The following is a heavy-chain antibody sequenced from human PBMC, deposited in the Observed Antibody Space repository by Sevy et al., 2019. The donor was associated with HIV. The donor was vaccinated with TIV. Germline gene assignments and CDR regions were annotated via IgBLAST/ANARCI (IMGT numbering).Heavy chain of an antibody. J-gene: IGHJ4*02. CDR1: GFIFSDYG. V-gene: IGHV3-33*01. Sequence: GGSLRLSCAASGFIFSDYGMHWVRQSPVNGLEWVAVVWYDGNIKYYADSVKGRFTISRDNSKNTLYLQMNNLRAGDTAVYYGAGDSLLPVMVSMVRGALSYYFDYWGQGTLVTVSS. CDR2: VWYDGNIK. CDR3: AGDSLLPVMVSMVRGALSYYFDY. D-gene: IGHD3-10*01.